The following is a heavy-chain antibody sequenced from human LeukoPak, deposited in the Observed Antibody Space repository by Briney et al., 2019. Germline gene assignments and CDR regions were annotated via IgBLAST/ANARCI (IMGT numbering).Heavy chain of an antibody. D-gene: IGHD6-6*01. CDR2: MNPNSGNT. CDR3: ARGGEYSSAPGY. CDR1: GYTFTSYD. V-gene: IGHV1-8*03. Sequence: ASVKVSCKASGYTFTSYDINWVRQATGQGLEWMGWMNPNSGNTGYAQKFQGRVTITRNTSISTAYMELSSLRSEDTAVYYCARGGEYSSAPGYWGQGTLVTVSS. J-gene: IGHJ4*02.